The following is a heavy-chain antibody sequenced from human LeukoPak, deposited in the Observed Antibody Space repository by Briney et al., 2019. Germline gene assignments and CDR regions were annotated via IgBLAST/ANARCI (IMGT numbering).Heavy chain of an antibody. CDR2: INSDGSST. CDR1: GFTFSSYW. Sequence: GGSLRLSCAASGFTFSSYWMYWVRQAPGKGLVWVSRINSDGSSTSYADSVKGRFTISRDNAKNTLYLQMNSLRAEDTAVYYCAKTYSSSWYPLGYWGQGTLVTVSS. CDR3: AKTYSSSWYPLGY. J-gene: IGHJ4*02. V-gene: IGHV3-74*01. D-gene: IGHD6-13*01.